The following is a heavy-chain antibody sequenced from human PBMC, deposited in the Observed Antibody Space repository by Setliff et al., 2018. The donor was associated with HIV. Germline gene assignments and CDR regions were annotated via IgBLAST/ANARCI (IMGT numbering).Heavy chain of an antibody. V-gene: IGHV3-74*01. CDR2: INVDGSSI. Sequence: PGGSLRLSCAASGFTFTDYWMHWVRQVPGQGLVWVSRINVDGSSISYADSVKGRFTISRDNAKNTLFLQMNSLRAEDTAVYYCARLPQAVRSSIDFWGQGTLVTVSS. D-gene: IGHD6-6*01. J-gene: IGHJ4*02. CDR1: GFTFTDYW. CDR3: ARLPQAVRSSIDF.